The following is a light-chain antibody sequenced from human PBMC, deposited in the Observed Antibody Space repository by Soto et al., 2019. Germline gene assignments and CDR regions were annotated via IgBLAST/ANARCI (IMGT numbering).Light chain of an antibody. V-gene: IGKV3-20*01. CDR3: KQYDKWPPRT. CDR1: QTVGTNF. J-gene: IGKJ1*01. CDR2: GTS. Sequence: EIVLTQSPGTLSLSPGETATLSCRASQTVGTNFLAWYQQKPGQAPRLLMFGTSNRATDIPDRFGGSGSGTDFTLTISRLEPEDVAVYYCKQYDKWPPRTFGQGTKVDXK.